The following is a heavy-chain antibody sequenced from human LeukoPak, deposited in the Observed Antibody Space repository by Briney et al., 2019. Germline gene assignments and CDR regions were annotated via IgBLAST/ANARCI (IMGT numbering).Heavy chain of an antibody. CDR2: INPNAGTT. V-gene: IGHV1-46*01. CDR3: ARDLSGGKLRYFDWLPPDY. D-gene: IGHD3-9*01. CDR1: GYTFTSYY. J-gene: IGHJ4*02. Sequence: ASVKVSCKASGYTFTSYYMHWVRQAPGQGLEWMGIINPNAGTTSYAQKFQGRVTVTRDTSTSTVYMELSSLRSEDTAVYYCARDLSGGKLRYFDWLPPDYWGQGALVTVSS.